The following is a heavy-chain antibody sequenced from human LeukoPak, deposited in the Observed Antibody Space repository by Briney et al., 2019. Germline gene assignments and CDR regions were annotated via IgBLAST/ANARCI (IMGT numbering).Heavy chain of an antibody. Sequence: SETLPLTCAVYGGSFSGYYWSWIRQPPGKGLEWIGEINHSGSTNYNPSLKSRVTISVDTSKNQFSLKLSSVTAADTAVYYCARDYGDQNDYWGQGTLVTVSS. V-gene: IGHV4-34*01. D-gene: IGHD4-17*01. J-gene: IGHJ4*02. CDR1: GGSFSGYY. CDR3: ARDYGDQNDY. CDR2: INHSGST.